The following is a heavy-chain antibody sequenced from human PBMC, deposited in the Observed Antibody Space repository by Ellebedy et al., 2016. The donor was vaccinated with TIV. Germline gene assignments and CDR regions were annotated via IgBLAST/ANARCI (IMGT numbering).Heavy chain of an antibody. CDR3: ASVLCSGDTCYLDAFDI. CDR1: GYTFTSND. D-gene: IGHD2-15*01. J-gene: IGHJ3*02. Sequence: AASVKVSCKASGYTFTSNDINWVRQATGQGLEWMGWMNPKSGNTDYAETLQGRVTMTWDTSTSKAYMELRSLRSDDTSVYYCASVLCSGDTCYLDAFDIWGQGTMVTVSS. CDR2: MNPKSGNT. V-gene: IGHV1-8*01.